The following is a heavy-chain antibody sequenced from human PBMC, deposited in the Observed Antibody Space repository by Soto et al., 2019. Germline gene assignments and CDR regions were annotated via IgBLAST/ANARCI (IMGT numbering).Heavy chain of an antibody. CDR2: INPNSGAT. V-gene: IGHV1-2*02. J-gene: IGHJ4*02. CDR3: ARASYRSGGSCEVTTLDY. CDR1: GNTFTAYY. Sequence: QVQLVQSGAEVKKPGASVKVSCKASGNTFTAYYIHWVRQAPGQGLEWMAWINPNSGATKFEQRXHGRVTLTSXTXXXTXXMALSRLRSYDTAVYYCARASYRSGGSCEVTTLDYWGQGTLVTVSS. D-gene: IGHD2-15*01.